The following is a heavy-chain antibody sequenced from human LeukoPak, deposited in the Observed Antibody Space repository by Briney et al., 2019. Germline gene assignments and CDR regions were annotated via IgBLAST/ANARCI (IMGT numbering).Heavy chain of an antibody. D-gene: IGHD5-12*01. V-gene: IGHV4-34*01. J-gene: IGHJ4*02. Sequence: SETLSLTCAVYGGSFSGYYWSWIRQPPGKGLEWNGEINHSGSTNYNPSLKSRVTISVDTSKNQFSLKLSSVTAADTAVYYCARGGYDPLRYFDYWGQGTLVTVSS. CDR1: GGSFSGYY. CDR3: ARGGYDPLRYFDY. CDR2: INHSGST.